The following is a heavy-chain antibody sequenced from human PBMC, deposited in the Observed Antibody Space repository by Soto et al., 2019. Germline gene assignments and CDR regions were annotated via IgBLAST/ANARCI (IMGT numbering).Heavy chain of an antibody. CDR3: AREGVYYDSSGYFRY. CDR1: GGTFSSYA. CDR2: IIPIFGNT. Sequence: ASVKFSCKASGGTFSSYAISWVRQAPGQGLEWMGGIIPIFGNTNYAQKLQGRVTMTTDTSTSTAYMELRSLRSDDTAVYYCAREGVYYDSSGYFRYWGQGTLVTVSS. J-gene: IGHJ4*02. V-gene: IGHV1-18*01. D-gene: IGHD3-22*01.